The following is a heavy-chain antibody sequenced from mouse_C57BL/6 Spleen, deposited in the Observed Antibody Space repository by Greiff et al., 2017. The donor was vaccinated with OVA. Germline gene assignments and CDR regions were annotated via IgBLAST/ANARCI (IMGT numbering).Heavy chain of an antibody. Sequence: EVMLVESGGGLVQPGGSMKLSCVASGFTFSNYWMNWVRQSPEKGLEWVAQIRLKSDNYATHYAESVKGRFTISRDDSKSSVYLQMNNSRAEDTGIYYCTGGWGFAYWGQGTLVTVSA. CDR1: GFTFSNYW. D-gene: IGHD3-3*01. V-gene: IGHV6-3*01. CDR2: IRLKSDNYAT. J-gene: IGHJ3*01. CDR3: TGGWGFAY.